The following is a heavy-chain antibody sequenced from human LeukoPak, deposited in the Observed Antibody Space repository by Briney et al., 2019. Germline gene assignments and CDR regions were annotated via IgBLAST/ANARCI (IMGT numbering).Heavy chain of an antibody. CDR1: GFTFSSYA. CDR3: AREAVVGSFDY. J-gene: IGHJ4*02. CDR2: ISSSGSTI. D-gene: IGHD1-26*01. V-gene: IGHV3-48*03. Sequence: GGSLTLSCADSGFTFSSYAMNWVRQAPGTGLEGVSYISSSGSTIYYADSVKGRFTISRDNAKNSLYLQMNSLRAEDTAVYYCAREAVVGSFDYWGQGTLVTVSS.